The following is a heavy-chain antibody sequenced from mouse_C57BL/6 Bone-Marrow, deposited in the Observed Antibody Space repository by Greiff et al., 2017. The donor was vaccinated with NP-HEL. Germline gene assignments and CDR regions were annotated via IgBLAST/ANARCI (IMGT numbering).Heavy chain of an antibody. CDR1: GYTFTDYY. CDR2: INPYNGGT. D-gene: IGHD1-1*02. CDR3: ARSPLSSFDY. Sequence: VQLQQSGPVLVKPGASVKMSCKASGYTFTDYYMNWVKQSHGKSLEWIGVINPYNGGTSYNQKFKGKATLTVDKSSSTAYMELNSLTSEDSAVYYCARSPLSSFDYWGQGTTLTVSS. J-gene: IGHJ2*01. V-gene: IGHV1-19*01.